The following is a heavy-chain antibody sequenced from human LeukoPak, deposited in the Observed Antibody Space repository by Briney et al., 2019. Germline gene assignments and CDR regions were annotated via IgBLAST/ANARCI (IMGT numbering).Heavy chain of an antibody. CDR1: GGSISANTYY. V-gene: IGHV4-61*02. D-gene: IGHD3-10*01. CDR3: ASRYYGSGGTYYFDY. Sequence: SETLSLTCTVSGGSISANTYYWGWIRQPAGKGLEYIGRIHTSGSTNYNPSLKSRVAISLDTSNNQFSLKLSAVTAADTAIYYCASRYYGSGGTYYFDYWGQGTLVTVSS. J-gene: IGHJ4*02. CDR2: IHTSGST.